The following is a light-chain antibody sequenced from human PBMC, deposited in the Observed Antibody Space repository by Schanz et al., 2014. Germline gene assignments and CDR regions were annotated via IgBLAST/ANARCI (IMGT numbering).Light chain of an antibody. CDR2: EGS. Sequence: QSVLTQPASVSGSPGQSITISCTGTSSDVGSYNFVSWYQQHPGKAPKLMIYEGSKRPSGVSNRFSGSKSGNTASLTISGLRAEDEADYYCSSYTSSPSWVFGGGTKLTVL. CDR1: SSDVGSYNF. V-gene: IGLV2-14*02. CDR3: SSYTSSPSWV. J-gene: IGLJ3*02.